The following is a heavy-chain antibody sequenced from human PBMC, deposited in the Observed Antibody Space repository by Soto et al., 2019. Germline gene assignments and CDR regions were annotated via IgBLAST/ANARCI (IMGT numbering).Heavy chain of an antibody. V-gene: IGHV1-2*02. Sequence: ASVKVSCKASGYTFTGHYIHWVRQAPGQGPEWMGEIGPASGDTRYAQKFQGRVTMARDTSITTVYMELNNLSPDDTAVYYCGRGRSGQLVVFYWGQGTPVTVSS. CDR2: IGPASGDT. D-gene: IGHD3-10*01. J-gene: IGHJ4*02. CDR1: GYTFTGHY. CDR3: GRGRSGQLVVFY.